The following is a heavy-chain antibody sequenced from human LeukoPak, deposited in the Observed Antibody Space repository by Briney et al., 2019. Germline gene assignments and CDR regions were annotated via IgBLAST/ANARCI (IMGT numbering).Heavy chain of an antibody. CDR2: INHSGST. CDR1: GGSFSGYY. J-gene: IGHJ4*02. Sequence: SETLSLTCAVYGGSFSGYYWSWIRQPPGKGLEWIGEINHSGSTNYNPSLKSRVTISVDTSRNQFSLKLSSVTAADTAVYYCARGVTRVIYYYGSGSYHDYWGQGTLVTVSP. D-gene: IGHD3-10*01. CDR3: ARGVTRVIYYYGSGSYHDY. V-gene: IGHV4-34*01.